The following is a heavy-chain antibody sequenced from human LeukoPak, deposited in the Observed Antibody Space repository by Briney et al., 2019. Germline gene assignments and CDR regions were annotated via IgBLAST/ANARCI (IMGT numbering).Heavy chain of an antibody. V-gene: IGHV1-69*13. CDR1: GHTFDTYG. D-gene: IGHD2-2*03. CDR3: ATGLASMDNAFDI. CDR2: IIPIFGTA. J-gene: IGHJ3*02. Sequence: SVKVSCKPSGHTFDTYGITWVRQAPGQGLEWMGGIIPIFGTASYAQKFQGRVTITADESTSTAYMELSSLRSEDTAVYYCATGLASMDNAFDIWGQGTMVTVSS.